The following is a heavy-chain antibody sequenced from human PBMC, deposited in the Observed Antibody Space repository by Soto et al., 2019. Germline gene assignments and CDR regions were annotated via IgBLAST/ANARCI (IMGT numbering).Heavy chain of an antibody. J-gene: IGHJ4*01. CDR2: IKNKNDGGTT. CDR1: GFSFKNAW. Sequence: EVELVESGGGLVKPGGSLTLSCVASGFSFKNAWMNWVRQAPGKGLEWVGRIKNKNDGGTTDYAAFVKGRFTISRDASEHTLYLHMNGLKTEDTGVYFCTGLWFGEIYNYWGQGSLVTVSS. V-gene: IGHV3-15*07. D-gene: IGHD3-10*01. CDR3: TGLWFGEIYNY.